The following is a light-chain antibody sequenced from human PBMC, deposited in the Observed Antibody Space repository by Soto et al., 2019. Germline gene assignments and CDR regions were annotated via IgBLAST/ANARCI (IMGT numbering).Light chain of an antibody. V-gene: IGLV3-1*01. CDR1: KLGDKY. CDR2: QDS. Sequence: SYELTQPPSVSVSPGQTASITCSGDKLGDKYACWYQQKPGQSPVLVIYQDSKRPSGITERFSGSNSGNTATLTISGTQAMDEADYYCQAWDSSTAAVFGGGTKLTV. J-gene: IGLJ2*01. CDR3: QAWDSSTAAV.